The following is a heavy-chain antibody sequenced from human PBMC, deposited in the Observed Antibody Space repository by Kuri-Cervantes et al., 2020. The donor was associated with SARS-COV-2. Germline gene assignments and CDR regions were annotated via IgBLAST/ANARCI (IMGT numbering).Heavy chain of an antibody. J-gene: IGHJ5*02. Sequence: ESLKISCTVSGGSISSTSYYWGWIRQSPGKGLEWFGGIFYSGSTFYNPSLKSRLTISVDTSKNQFSLKLTSVTAADTAVYYCARGYCSSTSCYWDGDWFDPWGQGTLVTVSS. CDR3: ARGYCSSTSCYWDGDWFDP. CDR2: IFYSGST. CDR1: GGSISSTSYY. V-gene: IGHV4-39*01. D-gene: IGHD2-2*01.